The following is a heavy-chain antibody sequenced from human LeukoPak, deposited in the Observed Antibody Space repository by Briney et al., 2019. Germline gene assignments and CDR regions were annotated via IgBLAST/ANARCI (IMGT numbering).Heavy chain of an antibody. V-gene: IGHV3-48*01. Sequence: GGSLRLSCAASGFTFSSYSMNWVRQAPGKGLEWVSYISSSSSTIYYADSVKGRFTISRDNAKNSLYLQMNSLRAEDTAVYYCARDSGYCSSTSCPHDYWGQGTLVTVSS. J-gene: IGHJ4*02. D-gene: IGHD2-2*01. CDR3: ARDSGYCSSTSCPHDY. CDR1: GFTFSSYS. CDR2: ISSSSSTI.